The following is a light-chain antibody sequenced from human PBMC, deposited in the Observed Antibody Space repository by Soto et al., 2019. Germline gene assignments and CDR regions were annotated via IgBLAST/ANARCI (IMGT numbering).Light chain of an antibody. V-gene: IGKV1-5*03. CDR1: QNISNW. CDR3: QQYSTYSRT. CDR2: KAS. Sequence: DIQMTQSPSTLPASVGDRVSITCRASQNISNWLAWYQQKPGKAPTVLIYKASSLESGVPSRFSGSGSGTEFTLTISSLQPDDFATYYCQQYSTYSRTFGQGTKVEIK. J-gene: IGKJ1*01.